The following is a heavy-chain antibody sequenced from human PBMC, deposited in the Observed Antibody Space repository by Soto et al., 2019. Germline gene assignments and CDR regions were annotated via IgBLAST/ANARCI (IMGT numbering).Heavy chain of an antibody. CDR3: ARGLYCSGGTCSDS. Sequence: QVQLVQSGAEVKRPGASVKVSCKASGYTFTPHDINWVRQATGQGLEWMGRMNPNSGYIDFAQRFQGRLTMTTNTAISTAYMELSSLRPEDTAIYYCARGLYCSGGTCSDSWGQGTLVIVSS. J-gene: IGHJ4*02. V-gene: IGHV1-8*01. CDR1: GYTFTPHD. CDR2: MNPNSGYI. D-gene: IGHD2-15*01.